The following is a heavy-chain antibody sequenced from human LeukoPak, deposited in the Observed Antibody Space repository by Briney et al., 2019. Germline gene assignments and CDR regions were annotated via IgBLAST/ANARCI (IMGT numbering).Heavy chain of an antibody. D-gene: IGHD6-19*01. CDR3: ARDGAYRSGGGYYFDY. CDR1: GGSISSYY. Sequence: PSETLSLTCTGSGGSISSYYWSWIRQPPGKGLEWIGYIYYSGSTNYNPSLKSRVTISVDTSKNQFSLKLSSVTAADTAVYYCARDGAYRSGGGYYFDYWGQGTLVTVSS. J-gene: IGHJ4*02. CDR2: IYYSGST. V-gene: IGHV4-59*01.